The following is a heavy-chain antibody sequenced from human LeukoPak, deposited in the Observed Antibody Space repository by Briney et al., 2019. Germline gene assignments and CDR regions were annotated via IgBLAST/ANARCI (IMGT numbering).Heavy chain of an antibody. CDR1: GFTFSSYG. J-gene: IGHJ6*02. D-gene: IGHD3-22*01. Sequence: GGSLRLSCAASGFTFSSYGMHWVRQAPGKGLEWAAVISYDGSNKYYADSVKGRFTISRDNSKNTLYLQMNSLRAEDTAVYYCAKDGYYYDSSGYPIGYYYYGMDVWGQGTTVTVSS. CDR2: ISYDGSNK. V-gene: IGHV3-30*18. CDR3: AKDGYYYDSSGYPIGYYYYGMDV.